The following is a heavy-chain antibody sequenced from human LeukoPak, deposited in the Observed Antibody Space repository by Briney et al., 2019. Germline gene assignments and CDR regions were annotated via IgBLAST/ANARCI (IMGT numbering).Heavy chain of an antibody. Sequence: SETLSLTCSVSGFSISSGYYWGWIRRPPGKGLEWIGSIHHSGSPYYKSSLKSRVTISLDMSRNQFSLKLHSVTASDTAVYYCARQVGGMTTVTADFDYWGQGTLVTVSS. J-gene: IGHJ4*02. CDR2: IHHSGSP. V-gene: IGHV4-38-2*01. CDR1: GFSISSGYY. D-gene: IGHD4-17*01. CDR3: ARQVGGMTTVTADFDY.